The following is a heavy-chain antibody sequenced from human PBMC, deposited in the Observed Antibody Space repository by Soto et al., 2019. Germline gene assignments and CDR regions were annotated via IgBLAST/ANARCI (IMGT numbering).Heavy chain of an antibody. CDR2: IYYSGSS. V-gene: IGHV4-31*03. D-gene: IGHD6-13*01. CDR3: ASGPRSSWYEGYYYNGMDV. CDR1: GSSISSGGYY. J-gene: IGHJ6*02. Sequence: AXETLSLTCTASGSSISSGGYYWSWIRQHPGKGLEWFGCIYYSGSSYYNPNIKSRVTISVETSKSQFSLKLRYVTVADMAVYYCASGPRSSWYEGYYYNGMDVWGQENTVTVS.